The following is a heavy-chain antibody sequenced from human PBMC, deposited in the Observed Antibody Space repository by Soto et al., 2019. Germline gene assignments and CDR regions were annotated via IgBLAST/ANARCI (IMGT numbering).Heavy chain of an antibody. CDR3: AKDRRSGWYWLGDY. CDR1: GFTFSNYA. Sequence: EVQLLESGGGLVQPGGSLRLSCAASGFTFSNYAMAWVRQTPAKGLEWVSAISESGGGTYYADSVKGRFIVSRDNFNNTLYLQMNSLRAEDTALYYCAKDRRSGWYWLGDYWGQGVLVTVSS. D-gene: IGHD6-19*01. V-gene: IGHV3-23*01. J-gene: IGHJ4*02. CDR2: ISESGGGT.